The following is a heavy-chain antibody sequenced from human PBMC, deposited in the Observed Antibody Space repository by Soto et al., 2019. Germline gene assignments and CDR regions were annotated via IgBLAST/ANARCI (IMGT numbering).Heavy chain of an antibody. CDR3: ARALYSSSWSTVGLYYFDY. V-gene: IGHV3-7*03. D-gene: IGHD6-13*01. Sequence: GGSLRLSCAASGFTFSSYWMSWVRQAPGKGLGWVANIKQDGSEKYYVDSVKGRFTISRDNAKNSLYLQMNSLRAEDTAVYYCARALYSSSWSTVGLYYFDYWGQGTLVTVSS. CDR2: IKQDGSEK. CDR1: GFTFSSYW. J-gene: IGHJ4*02.